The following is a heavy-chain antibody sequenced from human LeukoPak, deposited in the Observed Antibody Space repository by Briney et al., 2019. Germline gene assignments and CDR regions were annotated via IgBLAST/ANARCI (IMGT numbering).Heavy chain of an antibody. Sequence: SETLSLTCSVSGYSISSDCYWAWIRQPPGQGLEWIGGIYHSGYTYYYPSLKSRVTLSVDTSKNQFSLRLSSVTAADTAVYYCARAPRDSNGYYMRSVDSWGQGTLVIVSS. D-gene: IGHD3-22*01. J-gene: IGHJ1*01. V-gene: IGHV4-38-2*02. CDR2: IYHSGYT. CDR1: GYSISSDCY. CDR3: ARAPRDSNGYYMRSVDS.